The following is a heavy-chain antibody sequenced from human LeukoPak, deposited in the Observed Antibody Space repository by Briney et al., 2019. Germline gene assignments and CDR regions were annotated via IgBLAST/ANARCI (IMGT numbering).Heavy chain of an antibody. CDR3: ASQQWLLSDFDY. CDR1: GFTFSSYA. CDR2: ISSNGGST. Sequence: GGSLRLSCAASGFTFSSYAMHWVRQAPGKGLEYVSAISSNGGSTYYANSVKGRFTISRDNAKNSLYLQMNSLRAEDTAVYYCASQQWLLSDFDYWGQGTLVTVSS. J-gene: IGHJ4*02. V-gene: IGHV3-64*01. D-gene: IGHD6-19*01.